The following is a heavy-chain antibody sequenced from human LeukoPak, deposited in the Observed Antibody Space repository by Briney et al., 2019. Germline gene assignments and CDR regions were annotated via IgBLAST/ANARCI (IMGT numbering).Heavy chain of an antibody. Sequence: SETLSLTCTVSGYSISSGYCWGWIRQPPGKGLEWIGSIYHSGSTYYNPSLKSRVTISVDTSKNQFSLKLSSVTAADTAVYYCARGLMGGVDYWGQGTLVTVSS. J-gene: IGHJ4*02. CDR1: GYSISSGYC. V-gene: IGHV4-38-2*02. D-gene: IGHD3-16*01. CDR3: ARGLMGGVDY. CDR2: IYHSGST.